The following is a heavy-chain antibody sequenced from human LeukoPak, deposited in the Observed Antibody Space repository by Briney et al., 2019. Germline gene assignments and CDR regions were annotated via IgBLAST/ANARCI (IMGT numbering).Heavy chain of an antibody. CDR3: ARRGSGGRSFDI. CDR1: GGSFSGYY. Sequence: SETLSLTCAVYGGSFSGYYWTWIRQPPGKGLEWIGYISYSGSTNYNPSLKSRVTISVDTSKNQFSLNLSSVTAADTAVYYCARRGSGGRSFDIWGQGTMVTVSS. V-gene: IGHV4-59*01. D-gene: IGHD2-15*01. J-gene: IGHJ3*02. CDR2: ISYSGST.